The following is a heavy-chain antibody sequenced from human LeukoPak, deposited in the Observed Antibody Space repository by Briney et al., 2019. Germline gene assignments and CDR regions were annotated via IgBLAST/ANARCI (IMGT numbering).Heavy chain of an antibody. J-gene: IGHJ4*02. D-gene: IGHD1-20*01. CDR3: ASRSITGTFDY. Sequence: GGSLRLSCAASGFTFDDYAMHWVRQAPGKGLEWVSGISWNSGSIGYADSVKGRFTISRDNAKNSLYLQMNSLRAEDTALYYCASRSITGTFDYWGRGTLVTVSS. CDR1: GFTFDDYA. CDR2: ISWNSGSI. V-gene: IGHV3-9*01.